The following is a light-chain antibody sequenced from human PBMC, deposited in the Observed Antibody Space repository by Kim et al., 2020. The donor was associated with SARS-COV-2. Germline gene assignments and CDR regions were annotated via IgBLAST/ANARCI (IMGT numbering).Light chain of an antibody. CDR3: QQLNNYPLT. CDR2: AAS. CDR1: QGISSY. V-gene: IGKV1-9*01. J-gene: IGKJ4*01. Sequence: DIQLTQSPSFLSASVGDRVTITCRASQGISSYLAWYQQKPGKAPKLLIYAASTLQSGVPSRFSGSGSGTEFTLTISSLQPEDFATYYCQQLNNYPLTFGGGTKLEIK.